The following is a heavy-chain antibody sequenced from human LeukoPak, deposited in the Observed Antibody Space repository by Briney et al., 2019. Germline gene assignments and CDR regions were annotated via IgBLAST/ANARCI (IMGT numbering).Heavy chain of an antibody. CDR3: ARGPMTVGASPFDY. V-gene: IGHV4-34*01. Sequence: PSETLSLTCAVYGGSFSGYYWSWIRQPPGKGLEWIGEINHSGSTNYNPSLKSRVTISVDTSKNQFSLKLSSVTAADTAVYYCARGPMTVGASPFDYWGQGALVTVSS. D-gene: IGHD1-26*01. CDR2: INHSGST. CDR1: GGSFSGYY. J-gene: IGHJ4*02.